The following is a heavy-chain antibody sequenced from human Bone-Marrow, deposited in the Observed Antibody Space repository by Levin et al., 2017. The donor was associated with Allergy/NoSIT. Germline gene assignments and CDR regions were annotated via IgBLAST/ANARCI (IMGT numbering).Heavy chain of an antibody. CDR2: ISAGDAST. Sequence: GGSLRLSCAASGFTFSSYGMHWVRQAPGKGLEWVSSISAGDASTYYTDSVKGRLTVSRDNSKNTLYLQMNSLRAEDTALYYCAKVRRGLDAFDIWGQGTMVTVSS. J-gene: IGHJ3*02. D-gene: IGHD3/OR15-3a*01. CDR3: AKVRRGLDAFDI. V-gene: IGHV3-23*01. CDR1: GFTFSSYG.